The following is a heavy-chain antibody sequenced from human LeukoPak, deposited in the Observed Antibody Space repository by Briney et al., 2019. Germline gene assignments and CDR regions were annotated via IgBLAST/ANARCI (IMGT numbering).Heavy chain of an antibody. V-gene: IGHV3-21*01. J-gene: IGHJ6*02. D-gene: IGHD6-6*01. CDR3: ARDLDSSSYPPASLGGMDV. Sequence: GGSLRLSCAASGFTFSSYSMTWVRQAPGKGLEWVSSISSSSSYIYYADSVKGRFTISRDNAKNSLYLQMNSLRAEDTAVYYCARDLDSSSYPPASLGGMDVWGQGTTVTVSS. CDR1: GFTFSSYS. CDR2: ISSSSSYI.